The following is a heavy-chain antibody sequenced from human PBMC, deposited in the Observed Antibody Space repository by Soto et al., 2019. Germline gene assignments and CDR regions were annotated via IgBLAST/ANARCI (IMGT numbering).Heavy chain of an antibody. CDR2: ISGIGCST. CDR3: AKGRWDTAMASDY. CDR1: VFTFSSHA. D-gene: IGHD5-18*01. Sequence: RPLRSSCAASVFTFSSHALSLVRQAPGKGLEWVSAISGIGCSTYYADSVKGRFTISRDNSKNTLYLQMNSLRAEDTAVYYCAKGRWDTAMASDYWGQGTLVTVSS. V-gene: IGHV3-23*01. J-gene: IGHJ4*02.